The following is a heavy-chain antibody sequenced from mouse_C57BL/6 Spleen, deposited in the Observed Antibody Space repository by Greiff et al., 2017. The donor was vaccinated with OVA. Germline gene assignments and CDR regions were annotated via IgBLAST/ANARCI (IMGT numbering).Heavy chain of an antibody. J-gene: IGHJ2*01. CDR1: GFTFSSYG. Sequence: EVKLMESGGDLVKPGGSLKLSCAASGFTFSSYGMSWVRQTPDKRLEWVATISSGGSYTYYPDSVKGRFTISRDNAKNTLYLQMSSLKSEDTAMYYCATDSNYVGYWGQGTTLTVSS. CDR3: ATDSNYVGY. D-gene: IGHD2-5*01. V-gene: IGHV5-6*01. CDR2: ISSGGSYT.